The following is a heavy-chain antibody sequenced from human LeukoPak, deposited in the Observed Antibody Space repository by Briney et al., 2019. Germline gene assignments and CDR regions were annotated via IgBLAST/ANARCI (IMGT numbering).Heavy chain of an antibody. CDR2: ISSSSSYI. CDR3: ARVSPAAGNGMDV. V-gene: IGHV3-21*01. D-gene: IGHD6-13*01. CDR1: GFTFSSYS. J-gene: IGHJ6*02. Sequence: GGSLRLSCAASGFTFSSYSMNWVRQAPGKGLEWVSSISSSSSYIYYADSVKGRFTISRDNAKNSLYLQMNSLRAEDTAVYYCARVSPAAGNGMDVWGQGTTVTVSS.